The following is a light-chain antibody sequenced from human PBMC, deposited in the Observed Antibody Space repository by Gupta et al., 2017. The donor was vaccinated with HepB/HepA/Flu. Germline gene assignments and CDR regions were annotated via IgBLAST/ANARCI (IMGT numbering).Light chain of an antibody. CDR1: SSDVGGYNY. V-gene: IGLV2-14*03. J-gene: IGLJ6*01. CDR3: SSYTNNYTYV. CDR2: DVS. Sequence: HSALTPSASVSGSSGQSITISCTGTSSDVGGYNYVSWYQQHPGKAPKLMIYDVSNRPSGVSNRFSGSKSGNTASLTISGLQAEDEAYYYCSSYTNNYTYVFGAGTKVTVL.